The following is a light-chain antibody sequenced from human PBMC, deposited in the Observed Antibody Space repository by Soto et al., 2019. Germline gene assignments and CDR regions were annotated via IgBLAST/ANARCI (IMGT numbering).Light chain of an antibody. J-gene: IGKJ4*01. V-gene: IGKV1-13*02. CDR3: QQFNSKPLT. CDR2: DAS. Sequence: AIRLTQSPSSLSASMGDRVTITCRASQGISNAVAWYQHKPGKAPELLNYDASSLQSGVPSRFSGSGSGTDFTLTINSLQPEDSAHYYCQQFNSKPLTFGGGTTVQI. CDR1: QGISNA.